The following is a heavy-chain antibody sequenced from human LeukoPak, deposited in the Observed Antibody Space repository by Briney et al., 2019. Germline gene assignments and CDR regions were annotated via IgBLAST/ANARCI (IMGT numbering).Heavy chain of an antibody. Sequence: SVKVSCKASGGTFSSYAISWVRQAPGQGLEWMGGIIPIFGTANYAQKFQGRVTITADESTSTAYMELSSLRSEDTAVYYCASSRSWSPGYYYGMDVWGKGTTVTVSS. CDR1: GGTFSSYA. D-gene: IGHD6-13*01. V-gene: IGHV1-69*13. J-gene: IGHJ6*04. CDR2: IIPIFGTA. CDR3: ASSRSWSPGYYYGMDV.